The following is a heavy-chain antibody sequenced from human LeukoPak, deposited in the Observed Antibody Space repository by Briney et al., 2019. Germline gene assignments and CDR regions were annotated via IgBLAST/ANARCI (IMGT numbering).Heavy chain of an antibody. CDR2: IYYSGST. Sequence: SETLTLTCTVSGSTISIYYWNWIRQPPGKGLEWIGYIYYSGSTNYNPSLKSRVTMSIDTSKNQFSLNLNSVTAADTAVYYCALDSSGWSDDSFDIWGHGTMVTVSS. D-gene: IGHD6-13*01. V-gene: IGHV4-59*01. J-gene: IGHJ3*02. CDR1: GSTISIYY. CDR3: ALDSSGWSDDSFDI.